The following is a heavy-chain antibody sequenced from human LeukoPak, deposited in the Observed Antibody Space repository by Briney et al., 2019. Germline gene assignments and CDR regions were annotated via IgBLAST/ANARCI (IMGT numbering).Heavy chain of an antibody. CDR2: INSDGSST. J-gene: IGHJ5*02. CDR3: ARDSLGEGWWFDP. V-gene: IGHV3-74*01. Sequence: GGSLRLSCAASGFTFSSYAMSWVRQAPGKGLVWVSRINSDGSSTSYADSVKGRFTISRDNAKNTLYLQMNSLRAEDTAVYYCARDSLGEGWWFDPWGQGTLVTVSS. CDR1: GFTFSSYA. D-gene: IGHD7-27*01.